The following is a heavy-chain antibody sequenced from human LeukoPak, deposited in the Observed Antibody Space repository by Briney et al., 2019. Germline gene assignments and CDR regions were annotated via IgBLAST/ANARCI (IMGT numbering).Heavy chain of an antibody. CDR2: IYHSGST. CDR1: GGSISSGGYS. J-gene: IGHJ4*02. D-gene: IGHD4-17*01. V-gene: IGHV4-30-2*01. CDR3: ARETHYGDYVDYSDY. Sequence: SETLSLTCAVSGGSISSGGYSWSWIRQPPGKGLEWIGYIYHSGSTYYNPSLKSRVTISVDRSKNQFSLKLSSVTAADTAVYYCARETHYGDYVDYSDYWGQGTLVTVSS.